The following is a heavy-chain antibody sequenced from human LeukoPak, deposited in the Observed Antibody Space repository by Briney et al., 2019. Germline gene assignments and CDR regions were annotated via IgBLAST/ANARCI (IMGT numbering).Heavy chain of an antibody. CDR2: ISSSSSPI. Sequence: GRSLRLSCAASGFTFSSYSMNWVRQAPGKGLEWVSYISSSSSPIYYADSVKGRFTISRDNAKNSLYLQMNSLRAEDTAVYYCAREGVVATMSYYYYYMDVWGKGTTVTVSS. CDR3: AREGVVATMSYYYYYMDV. D-gene: IGHD5-12*01. J-gene: IGHJ6*03. V-gene: IGHV3-48*01. CDR1: GFTFSSYS.